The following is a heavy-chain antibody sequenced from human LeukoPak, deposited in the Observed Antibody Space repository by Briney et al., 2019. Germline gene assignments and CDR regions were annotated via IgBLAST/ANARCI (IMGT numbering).Heavy chain of an antibody. V-gene: IGHV1-2*02. CDR2: INPNGGGT. CDR3: ARENNSGWYRKAAFDY. J-gene: IGHJ4*02. Sequence: ASVKVSCKASGYTFTGYYMHWVRQAPGQGLEWMGWINPNGGGTNYAQKFQGKVTLTRDTSISTAHMEVSRLESDDTAVYYCARENNSGWYRKAAFDYWGQGTLVTVAS. D-gene: IGHD6-19*01. CDR1: GYTFTGYY.